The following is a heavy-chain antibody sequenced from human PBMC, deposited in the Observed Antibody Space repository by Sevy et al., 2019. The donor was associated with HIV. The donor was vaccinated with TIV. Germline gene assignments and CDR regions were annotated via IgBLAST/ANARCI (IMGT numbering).Heavy chain of an antibody. CDR2: IYYSGST. V-gene: IGHV4-39*01. CDR3: ARHEAVARIFDY. J-gene: IGHJ4*02. Sequence: SETLSLTCTVSGGSISSSSYYWGWIRQPPGKGLEWIGSIYYSGSTYYNPSLKSRVTISVDTSKNQFSLKLSSVTAADTAVYYCARHEAVARIFDYLGQGTLVTVSS. D-gene: IGHD6-19*01. CDR1: GGSISSSSYY.